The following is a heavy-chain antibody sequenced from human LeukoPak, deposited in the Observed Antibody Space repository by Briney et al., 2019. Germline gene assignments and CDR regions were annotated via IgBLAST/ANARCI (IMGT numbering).Heavy chain of an antibody. CDR1: GFTFSSYA. CDR2: ISYDGSNK. J-gene: IGHJ4*02. CDR3: ASEGSGWYYYFDY. Sequence: GGSLRLSCAASGFTFSSYAMHWVRQAPGKGLEWVAVISYDGSNKYYADSVKGRFTISRDNSKNTLYLQVNSLRAEDTAVYYCASEGSGWYYYFDYWGQGTLVTVSS. D-gene: IGHD6-19*01. V-gene: IGHV3-30-3*01.